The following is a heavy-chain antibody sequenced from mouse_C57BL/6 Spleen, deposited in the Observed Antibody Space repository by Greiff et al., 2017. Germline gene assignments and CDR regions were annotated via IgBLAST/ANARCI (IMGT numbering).Heavy chain of an antibody. J-gene: IGHJ3*01. Sequence: QVQLQQSGAELVRPGTSVKVSCKASGYAFTNYLIEWVKQRPGQGLEWIGVINPGSGGTNYNEKLKGKATLTADKSSSTAYMQLSSLTSEDSAVYFCARRGIYYAFAYWGQGTLVTVSA. V-gene: IGHV1-54*01. CDR1: GYAFTNYL. D-gene: IGHD2-1*01. CDR3: ARRGIYYAFAY. CDR2: INPGSGGT.